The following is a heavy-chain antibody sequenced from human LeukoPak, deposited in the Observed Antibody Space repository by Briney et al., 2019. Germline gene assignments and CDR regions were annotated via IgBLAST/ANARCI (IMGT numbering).Heavy chain of an antibody. CDR2: INCNGGGT. CDR1: GGTFSSYA. J-gene: IGHJ5*02. V-gene: IGHV1-2*06. CDR3: ARDYGPYPGCGWFDP. Sequence: ASVKVSCKASGGTFSSYAISWVRQAPGQGLEWMGRINCNGGGTSYAQKFQGRVTMTRDTSISTAYMELDRLTSDDTAVYYCARDYGPYPGCGWFDPWGQGTLVTVSS. D-gene: IGHD2-21*01.